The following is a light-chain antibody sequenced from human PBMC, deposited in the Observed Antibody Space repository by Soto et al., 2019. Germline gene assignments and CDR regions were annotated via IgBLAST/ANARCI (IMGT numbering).Light chain of an antibody. CDR3: SSQAASNSFV. CDR1: SSDIGAYNS. V-gene: IGLV2-8*01. Sequence: QSALTQPPSASGSPGQSVTIYCTGTSSDIGAYNSVSWYQYYPGKAPKLIIYEVTKRPSGVPTRFSGSKSDNTASLTVSGLQADDEADYYCSSQAASNSFVFGTGTKRTVL. CDR2: EVT. J-gene: IGLJ1*01.